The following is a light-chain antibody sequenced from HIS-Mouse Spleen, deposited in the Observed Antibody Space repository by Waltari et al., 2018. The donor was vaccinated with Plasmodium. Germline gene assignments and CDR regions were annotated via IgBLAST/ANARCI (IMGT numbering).Light chain of an antibody. CDR1: ALPKHY. V-gene: IGLV3-25*03. Sequence: SYELTQPPSVSVSPGQTARITCSGDALPKHYAYWYQQKPGQAPVLVLYKDSERPAGMPERVSGSRSGTTVTLTISGVQAEDEADYYCQSADSSGTPNWVFGGGTKLTVL. J-gene: IGLJ3*02. CDR2: KDS. CDR3: QSADSSGTPNWV.